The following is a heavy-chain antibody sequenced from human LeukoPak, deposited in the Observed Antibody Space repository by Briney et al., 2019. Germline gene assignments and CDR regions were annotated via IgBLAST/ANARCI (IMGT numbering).Heavy chain of an antibody. D-gene: IGHD3-10*01. CDR2: ITGSGGAT. CDR3: AKITSEGS. CDR1: GFTFTYAW. Sequence: SGGSLRLSCAASGFTFTYAWMSWVRQAPGKGLEWVSAITGSGGATYYAASVKGRFTISRDNSKNRLYLQMDFLRAEDTAVYYCAKITSEGSWGQGTLVTVSS. V-gene: IGHV3-23*01. J-gene: IGHJ5*02.